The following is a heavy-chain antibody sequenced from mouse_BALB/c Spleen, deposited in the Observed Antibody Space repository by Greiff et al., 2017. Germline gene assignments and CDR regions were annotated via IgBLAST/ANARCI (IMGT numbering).Heavy chain of an antibody. J-gene: IGHJ4*01. CDR3: ARVRYYAMDY. CDR2: IDPANGNT. V-gene: IGHV14-3*02. Sequence: VQLQQSGAELVKPGASVKLSCTASGFNIKDTYMHWVKQRPEQGLEWIGRIDPANGNTKYDPKFQGKATITADTSSNTAYLQLCSLTSEDTAVYYCARVRYYAMDYWGQGTSVTVSS. CDR1: GFNIKDTY.